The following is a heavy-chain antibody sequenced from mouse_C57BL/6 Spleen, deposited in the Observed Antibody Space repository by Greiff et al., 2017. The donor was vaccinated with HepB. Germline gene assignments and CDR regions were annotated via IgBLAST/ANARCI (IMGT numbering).Heavy chain of an antibody. CDR1: GFTFSSYG. D-gene: IGHD2-4*01. CDR2: ISSGGSYT. CDR3: ARRDYDAAY. V-gene: IGHV5-6*02. J-gene: IGHJ3*01. Sequence: EVKLVESGGDLVKPGGSLKLSCAASGFTFSSYGMSWVRQTPDKRLEWVATISSGGSYTYYPDSVKGRFTISRDNAKNTLYLQMSSLKSEDTAMYYCARRDYDAAYWGQGTLVTVSA.